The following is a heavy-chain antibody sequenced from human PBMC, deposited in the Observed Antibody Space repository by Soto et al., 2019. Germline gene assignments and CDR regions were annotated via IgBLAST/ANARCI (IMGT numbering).Heavy chain of an antibody. J-gene: IGHJ6*02. CDR3: ARLALYCSSTSCHSYYYYYGMDV. CDR1: GGSFSNYY. CDR2: INHSGST. Sequence: QVQLQQWGAGLLKPSETLSLTCAVYGGSFSNYYWSWIRQPPGKGLEWIGEINHSGSTNYNPSLKGRVTISVDTSKNQFSLQLSSVTAADTAVDYCARLALYCSSTSCHSYYYYYGMDVWGQGTTVTVSS. D-gene: IGHD2-2*01. V-gene: IGHV4-34*01.